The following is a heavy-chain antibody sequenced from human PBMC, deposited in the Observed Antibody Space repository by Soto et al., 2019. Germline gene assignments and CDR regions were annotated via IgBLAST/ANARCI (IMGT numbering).Heavy chain of an antibody. CDR1: GGSISSGGYY. Sequence: SETLSLTCTVSGGSISSGGYYWSWIRQHPGKGLEWIGYIYYSGSTYYNPSLKSRVTISVDTSKNQFSLKLSSVTATDTAVYYCARATGFIVDFDYWGQGTLVTVSS. D-gene: IGHD3-22*01. CDR2: IYYSGST. CDR3: ARATGFIVDFDY. J-gene: IGHJ4*02. V-gene: IGHV4-31*03.